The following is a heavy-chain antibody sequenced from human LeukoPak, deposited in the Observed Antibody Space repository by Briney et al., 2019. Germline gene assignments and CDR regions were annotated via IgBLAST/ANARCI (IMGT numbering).Heavy chain of an antibody. J-gene: IGHJ4*02. CDR3: ARRRDGYNYVGTDY. D-gene: IGHD5-24*01. Sequence: GESLKISCKGSGYSFTSYWIGWVRPMPGKGLEWMGIIYPGDSDTRYSPSFQGQVTISAAQSISTVYLQWTSLKASDTAMYYCARRRDGYNYVGTDYWGQGTLVTVSS. CDR2: IYPGDSDT. V-gene: IGHV5-51*01. CDR1: GYSFTSYW.